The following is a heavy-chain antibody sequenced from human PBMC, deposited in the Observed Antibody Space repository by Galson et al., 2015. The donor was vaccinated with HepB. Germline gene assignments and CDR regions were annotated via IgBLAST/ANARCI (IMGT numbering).Heavy chain of an antibody. D-gene: IGHD2-15*01. J-gene: IGHJ3*02. V-gene: IGHV6-1*01. CDR3: ARGRSPARAFDI. CDR2: THYRSKWYN. CDR1: GDSVSSNSAT. Sequence: CAISGDSVSSNSATWDWFGQSPSRGLEWLGRTHYRSKWYNDYAPFMKSRVIINPDTSMHQFSLQLNSVRPEDTAVYYCARGRSPARAFDIWGQGTMVTVSS.